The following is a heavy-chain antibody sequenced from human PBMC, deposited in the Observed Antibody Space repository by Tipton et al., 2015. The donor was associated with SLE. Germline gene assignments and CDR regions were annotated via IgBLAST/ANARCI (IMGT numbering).Heavy chain of an antibody. CDR2: IYTGGNT. V-gene: IGHV4-4*07. CDR3: VRDPAPGPFDY. Sequence: TLSLTCTVSGGSISNYYWGWVRQPAGKGLEWIGRIYTGGNTKYNPSLESRVTLSVDTSKNQFSLKLNSVTAADTAVYYCVRDPAPGPFDYWGQGTLVAVSS. J-gene: IGHJ4*02. CDR1: GGSISNYY.